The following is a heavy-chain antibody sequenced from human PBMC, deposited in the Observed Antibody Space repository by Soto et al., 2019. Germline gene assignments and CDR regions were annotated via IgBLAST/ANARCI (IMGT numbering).Heavy chain of an antibody. CDR1: GYTFTSYD. D-gene: IGHD4-17*01. CDR2: MNPNSGNT. V-gene: IGHV1-8*01. J-gene: IGHJ4*02. CDR3: ARTVYGDKVDY. Sequence: ASVKASSKASGYTFTSYDSNWARQATEKGLEWMGWMNPNSGNTGYAQKFQGRVTMTRNTSISTAYMELSSLRSEDTAVYYCARTVYGDKVDYWGQGTLVTVSS.